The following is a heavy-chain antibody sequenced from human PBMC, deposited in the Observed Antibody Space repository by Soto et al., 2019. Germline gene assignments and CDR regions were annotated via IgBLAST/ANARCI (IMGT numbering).Heavy chain of an antibody. CDR1: GFTFSSYG. D-gene: IGHD2-21*02. CDR3: ARDSPYCGGDCDSPWFDH. V-gene: IGHV3-33*01. Sequence: QEQLVESEGGVVQPGRSLRLSCAASGFTFSSYGMHWVRQAPGKGLEWVAVIWYDGSNKYYADSVKGRFTISRDNSKNTQYLQMKSLRAEDTAVYYCARDSPYCGGDCDSPWFDHWGQGTLVTVSS. J-gene: IGHJ5*02. CDR2: IWYDGSNK.